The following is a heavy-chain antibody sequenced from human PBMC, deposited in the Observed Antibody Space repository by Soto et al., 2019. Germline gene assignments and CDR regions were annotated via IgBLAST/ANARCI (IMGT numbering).Heavy chain of an antibody. J-gene: IGHJ6*02. CDR3: ARDISSGQFVPLYYGMDV. D-gene: IGHD6-6*01. V-gene: IGHV4-59*01. CDR2: IYYSGST. Sequence: SEALSLTCTVSGGSIISYYWSWILQPPWKGLEWIGYIYYSGSTNYNPSLKSRVTISVDTSKNQFSLKLSSVTAADTAVYYCARDISSGQFVPLYYGMDVWGQGTTVTVSS. CDR1: GGSIISYY.